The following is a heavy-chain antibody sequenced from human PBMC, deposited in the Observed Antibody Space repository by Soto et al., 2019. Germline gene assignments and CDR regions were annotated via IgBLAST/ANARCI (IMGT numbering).Heavy chain of an antibody. CDR1: GFSFGTYV. V-gene: IGHV3-23*01. CDR2: ISGSGGRV. D-gene: IGHD3-22*01. J-gene: IGHJ3*02. CDR3: AMTRLYDTGTNDYHRDALDI. Sequence: EVQLLEWGGGMVEPRGSLTLSCAASGFSFGTYVMNWVRQAPGKGLEWVSGISGSGGRVYSADSVKGRFTISRDNSRNTLYLQMNSLRAEDTAIYYCAMTRLYDTGTNDYHRDALDIWGQGTQVTVSS.